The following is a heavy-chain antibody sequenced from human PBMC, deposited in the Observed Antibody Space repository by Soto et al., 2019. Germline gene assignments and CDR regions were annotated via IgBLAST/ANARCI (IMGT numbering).Heavy chain of an antibody. CDR2: IYYSEST. V-gene: IGHV4-31*03. CDR1: GVSISSGGYY. CDR3: ARDPARGYCSGGSCYSYYYYGMDV. Sequence: PSETLSLTCTVSGVSISSGGYYWSWILHHPGKGREWIAYIYYSESTYYNPSLKSRVTISVDTSKNQFSLKLSSVTAADTAVYYCARDPARGYCSGGSCYSYYYYGMDVWGQGTTVTVSS. D-gene: IGHD2-15*01. J-gene: IGHJ6*02.